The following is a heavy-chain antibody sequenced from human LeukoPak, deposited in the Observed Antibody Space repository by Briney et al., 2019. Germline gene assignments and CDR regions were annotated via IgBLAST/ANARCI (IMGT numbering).Heavy chain of an antibody. Sequence: GDSLKISCATSGYSFTSYWTAWVRQRPGHGLEWMGIVYPSDSATRYSRSFQGQVTISVDKSSKTASVQWSSLKASDTAMYYCARSGDMDLGGHFQYWGQGTLLTVSS. J-gene: IGHJ1*01. D-gene: IGHD7-27*01. CDR2: VYPSDSAT. CDR1: GYSFTSYW. CDR3: ARSGDMDLGGHFQY. V-gene: IGHV5-51*01.